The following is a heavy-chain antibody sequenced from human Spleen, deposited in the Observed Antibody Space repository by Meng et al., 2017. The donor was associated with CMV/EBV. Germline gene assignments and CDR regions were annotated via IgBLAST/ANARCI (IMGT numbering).Heavy chain of an antibody. Sequence: SYAMHWVRQAPGKGLEWVAALSYDGSNKNYADSVRGQFTISRDNSKNTMYLQMNSLTVDDTAVYYCARPTLYSYGFPTNHYYGMDVWGQGTTVTVSS. CDR3: ARPTLYSYGFPTNHYYGMDV. CDR1: SYA. V-gene: IGHV3-30-3*01. CDR2: LSYDGSNK. J-gene: IGHJ6*02. D-gene: IGHD5-18*01.